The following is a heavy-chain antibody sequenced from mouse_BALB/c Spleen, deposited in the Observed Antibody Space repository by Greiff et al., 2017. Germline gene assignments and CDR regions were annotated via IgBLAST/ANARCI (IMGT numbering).Heavy chain of an antibody. CDR1: GFSLTGYG. CDR2: IWGDGST. D-gene: IGHD1-1*01. V-gene: IGHV2-6-7*01. CDR3: AREDGSTWFAY. Sequence: VQLQQSGPGLVAPSQSLSITCTVSGFSLTGYGVNWVRQPPGKGLEWLGMIWGDGSTDYNSALKSRLSISKDNSKSQVFLKMNSLQTDDTARYYCAREDGSTWFAYWGQGTLVTVSA. J-gene: IGHJ3*01.